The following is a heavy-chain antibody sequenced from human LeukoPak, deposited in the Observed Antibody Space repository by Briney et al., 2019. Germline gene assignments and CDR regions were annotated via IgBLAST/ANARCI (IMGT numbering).Heavy chain of an antibody. CDR1: GGSISSYY. Sequence: SETLSLTCTVSGGSISSYYWSWIRQPPGKGLEWIGYIYYSGSTNYNPSLKSRVTISVDTSKNQFSPKLSSVTAADTAVYYCARGGYSYGYLYYFDYWGQGTLVTVSS. CDR2: IYYSGST. V-gene: IGHV4-59*01. J-gene: IGHJ4*02. D-gene: IGHD5-18*01. CDR3: ARGGYSYGYLYYFDY.